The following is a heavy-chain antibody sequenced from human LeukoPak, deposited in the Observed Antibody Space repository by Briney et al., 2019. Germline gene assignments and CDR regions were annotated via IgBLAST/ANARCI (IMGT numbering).Heavy chain of an antibody. J-gene: IGHJ4*02. CDR3: ARGTLYSGWSYYFDY. D-gene: IGHD6-19*01. CDR1: GGSISSSSYY. CDR2: VYYSGTT. V-gene: IGHV4-39*07. Sequence: SETLSLTCTVSGGSISSSSYYWGWIRQPPGKALERLGSVYYSGTTSYNASLKSRVTISVDMSKNHFSLRLSSVTAADTAMYYCARGTLYSGWSYYFDYWGQGSQVTVSS.